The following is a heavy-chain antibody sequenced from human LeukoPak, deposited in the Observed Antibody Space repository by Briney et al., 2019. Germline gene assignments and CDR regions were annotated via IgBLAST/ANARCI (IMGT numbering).Heavy chain of an antibody. V-gene: IGHV4-34*01. CDR2: INHSGST. J-gene: IGHJ1*01. CDR1: GGSFSGYY. Sequence: SETLSLTCAVYGGSFSGYYWSWIRQPPGKGLEWIGEINHSGSTNYNPSLKSRVTISVDTSKNQFSLKLSSVTAADTAVYYCARGRKYYYDSSGSREYFRHWGQGTLVTVSS. CDR3: ARGRKYYYDSSGSREYFRH. D-gene: IGHD3-22*01.